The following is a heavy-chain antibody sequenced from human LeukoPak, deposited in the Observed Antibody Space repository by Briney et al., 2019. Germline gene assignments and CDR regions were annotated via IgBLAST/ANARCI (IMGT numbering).Heavy chain of an antibody. CDR3: ARGEYYYDSSGYYSDY. CDR1: GFTFSSYS. V-gene: IGHV3-21*01. Sequence: GGSLRLSCAASGFTFSSYSMNWVSQAPGKGLEWVSSISSSSTYIYYADSVKGRFTISRVNAKNSLYLQMNSLRAEDTAVYYCARGEYYYDSSGYYSDYWGQGTLVTVSS. CDR2: ISSSSTYI. D-gene: IGHD3-22*01. J-gene: IGHJ4*02.